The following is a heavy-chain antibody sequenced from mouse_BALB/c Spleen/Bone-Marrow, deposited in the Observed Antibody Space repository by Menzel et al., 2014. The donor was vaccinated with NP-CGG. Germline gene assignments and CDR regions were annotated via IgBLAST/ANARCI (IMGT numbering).Heavy chain of an antibody. CDR3: ARQLGPPYAMDY. J-gene: IGHJ4*01. Sequence: QVQLQQSGAELVRPGTSVKVSCKASGYAFTNYLIEWVKQRPGQGLEWIGVINPGSGGTNYNEKFKGKATLTADKSSSTAYMQLSCPTSDDSAVYFCARQLGPPYAMDYWGQGTSVTVSS. D-gene: IGHD3-1*01. CDR1: GYAFTNYL. CDR2: INPGSGGT. V-gene: IGHV1-54*01.